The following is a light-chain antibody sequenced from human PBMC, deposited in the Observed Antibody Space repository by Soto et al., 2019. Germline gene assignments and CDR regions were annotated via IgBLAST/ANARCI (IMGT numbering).Light chain of an antibody. CDR2: GAS. Sequence: EIVMTQSPATLSVSPGERATLSCRASQSVSSNLAWYQQKPGQAPRLIIYGASTRATGITARFSGSGSGTEFTLTISSLQSEDFAVYYCQQYNNWPQTFGQGTKVEIK. CDR1: QSVSSN. CDR3: QQYNNWPQT. J-gene: IGKJ1*01. V-gene: IGKV3-15*01.